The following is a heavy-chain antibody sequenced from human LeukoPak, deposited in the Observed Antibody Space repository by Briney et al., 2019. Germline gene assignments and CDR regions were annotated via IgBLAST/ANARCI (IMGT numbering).Heavy chain of an antibody. Sequence: GGSLRLSCAASGFTFSRYDMSWVRQAPGKGLECVSAISRGVGSTYYADSAKGRFTISRDNSKNTLYVQMNNLRADDTAVYYCVKKGQADDDGKPDWGQGALVTVSP. CDR2: ISRGVGST. CDR3: VKKGQADDDGKPD. CDR1: GFTFSRYD. V-gene: IGHV3-23*01. J-gene: IGHJ4*02. D-gene: IGHD1-1*01.